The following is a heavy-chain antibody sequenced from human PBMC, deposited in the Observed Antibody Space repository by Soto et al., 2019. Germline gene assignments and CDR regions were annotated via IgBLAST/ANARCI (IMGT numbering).Heavy chain of an antibody. J-gene: IGHJ3*02. CDR3: ARDLQPSTVDTAMVGAFDI. V-gene: IGHV1-2*04. D-gene: IGHD5-18*01. CDR1: GYTFTGYY. Sequence: ASVKVSCKASGYTFTGYYMHWVRQAPGQGLEWMGWINPNSGGTNYAQKFQGWVTMTRDTSISTAYMELSRLRSDDTAVYYCARDLQPSTVDTAMVGAFDIWGQGTMVTVSS. CDR2: INPNSGGT.